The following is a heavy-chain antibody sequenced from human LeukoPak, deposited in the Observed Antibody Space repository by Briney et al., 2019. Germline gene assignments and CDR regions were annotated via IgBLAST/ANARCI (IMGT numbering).Heavy chain of an antibody. Sequence: PSETLSLTCTVSAGSISSYYWSWIRQPPGKGLEWIGYIYYSGSTNYNPSLKSRVTISVDTSKNEFSLKLSSVTAADTAVYCCARYRYYYDSSGYPNYYFDYWGQGTLVTVSS. D-gene: IGHD3-22*01. CDR1: AGSISSYY. CDR3: ARYRYYYDSSGYPNYYFDY. J-gene: IGHJ4*02. CDR2: IYYSGST. V-gene: IGHV4-59*08.